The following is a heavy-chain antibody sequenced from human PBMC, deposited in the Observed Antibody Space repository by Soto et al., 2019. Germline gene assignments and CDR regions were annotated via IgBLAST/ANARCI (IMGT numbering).Heavy chain of an antibody. D-gene: IGHD6-19*01. CDR2: IIPIFGTA. CDR1: GGTFSSYA. CDR3: ARGRAVAGVYYYYYYGMDV. V-gene: IGHV1-69*01. Sequence: QVQLVQSGAEVKKPGSSVKVSCKASGGTFSSYAISWVRQAHGQGLEWMGEIIPIFGTANYAQKFQGRVTITADESTSTAYMELSSLRSEDTAVYYCARGRAVAGVYYYYYYGMDVWGQGTTVTVSS. J-gene: IGHJ6*02.